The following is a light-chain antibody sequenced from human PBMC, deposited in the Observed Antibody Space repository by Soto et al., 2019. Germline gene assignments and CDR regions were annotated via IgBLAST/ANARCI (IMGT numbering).Light chain of an antibody. CDR1: ESISNY. CDR2: AAS. J-gene: IGKJ1*01. V-gene: IGKV1-39*01. Sequence: DIQMTQSPSSLSASVGDRVTITCRASESISNYLNWYQHKVGTAPKLLIYAASSLQSGVPSRFSGSGSGTDFTLTISSLQPEDFATYYCQQIYSTPPTTFGQGTKVEIK. CDR3: QQIYSTPPTT.